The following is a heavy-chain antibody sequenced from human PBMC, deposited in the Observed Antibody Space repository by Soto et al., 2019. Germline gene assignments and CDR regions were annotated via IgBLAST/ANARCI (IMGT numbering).Heavy chain of an antibody. J-gene: IGHJ4*02. Sequence: KSSETLSLTCTVSGGSISSGGYYWSWIRQHPGKGLEWIGYIYYSGSTNYNPSLKSRVTISVDTSKNQFSLKLSSVTAADTAVYYCARETQSSPYSGPYLDYWGQGTLVTVSS. CDR2: IYYSGST. CDR1: GGSISSGGYY. V-gene: IGHV4-61*08. CDR3: ARETQSSPYSGPYLDY. D-gene: IGHD5-12*01.